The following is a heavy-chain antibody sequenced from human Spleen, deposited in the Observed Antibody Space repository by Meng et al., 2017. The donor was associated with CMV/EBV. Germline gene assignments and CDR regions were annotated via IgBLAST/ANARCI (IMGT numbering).Heavy chain of an antibody. D-gene: IGHD6-13*01. J-gene: IGHJ6*02. CDR2: IYYSGST. Sequence: GSLRLSCTVSGGSISSSSYYWGWIRQPPGKGLEWIGSIYYSGSTYYNPSLKSRVTISVDTSKNQFSLKLSSVTAADTAVYYCARDSSSWYTYYYYGMDIWGQGTTVTVSS. CDR1: GGSISSSSYY. V-gene: IGHV4-39*07. CDR3: ARDSSSWYTYYYYGMDI.